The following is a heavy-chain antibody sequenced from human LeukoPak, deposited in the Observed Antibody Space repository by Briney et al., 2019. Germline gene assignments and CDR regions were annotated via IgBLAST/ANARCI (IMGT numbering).Heavy chain of an antibody. CDR3: AKRPSDYGDYVSYFDY. V-gene: IGHV3-30*18. Sequence: GGSLRLSCATSGFTFDDHPMHWVRQAPGKGLEWVGVISDDGRRKDYADSVKGRFTISRDNSKDTLYLQMNSLRAEDTAVYYCAKRPSDYGDYVSYFDYWGQGTLVTVSS. D-gene: IGHD4-17*01. CDR1: GFTFDDHP. CDR2: ISDDGRRK. J-gene: IGHJ4*02.